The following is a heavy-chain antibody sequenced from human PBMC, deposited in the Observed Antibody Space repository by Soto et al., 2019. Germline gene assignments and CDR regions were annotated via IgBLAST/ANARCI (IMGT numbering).Heavy chain of an antibody. CDR1: GFTCSSYS. D-gene: IGHD1-1*01. Sequence: PGGSLRLSCAASGFTCSSYSMGWVRQAPGKGLEWVSAISGSSATTLYADSVKGRFTISRDDSKNTLYLQMNSLRAEDTAIYFCAKCASYWNQFDYWGQGTLVTVSS. CDR2: ISGSSATT. V-gene: IGHV3-23*01. J-gene: IGHJ4*02. CDR3: AKCASYWNQFDY.